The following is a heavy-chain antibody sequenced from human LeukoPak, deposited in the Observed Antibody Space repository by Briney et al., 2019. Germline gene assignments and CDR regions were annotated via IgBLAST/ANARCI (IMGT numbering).Heavy chain of an antibody. CDR3: ASTDIVATS. D-gene: IGHD5-12*01. Sequence: SETLSLTCAVYGGSFSGYYWSWIRQPPGKGLEWIGEINHSGSTNYNPSLKSRVTISVDTSKNQFSLKLSSVAAADTAVYYCASTDIVATSWGQGTLVTASS. V-gene: IGHV4-34*01. CDR2: INHSGST. CDR1: GGSFSGYY. J-gene: IGHJ5*02.